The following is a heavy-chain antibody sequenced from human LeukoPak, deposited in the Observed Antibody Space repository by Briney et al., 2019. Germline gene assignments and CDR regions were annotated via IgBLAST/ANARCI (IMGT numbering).Heavy chain of an antibody. D-gene: IGHD3-10*01. CDR3: AKVQDYYGSGVGFDY. CDR2: ISYDGSNK. CDR1: GFTFSSYG. Sequence: GGSLRLSRAASGFTFSSYGMHWVRQAPGEGLEWVAVISYDGSNKYYADSVKGRFTISRDNSKNTLYLQMNSLRAEDTAVYYCAKVQDYYGSGVGFDYWGQGTLVTVSS. V-gene: IGHV3-30*18. J-gene: IGHJ4*02.